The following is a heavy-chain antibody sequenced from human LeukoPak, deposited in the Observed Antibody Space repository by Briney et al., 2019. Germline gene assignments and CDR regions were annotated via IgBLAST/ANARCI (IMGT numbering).Heavy chain of an antibody. V-gene: IGHV5-51*01. CDR3: ARHVGTHYYYYYMDV. D-gene: IGHD2-15*01. CDR1: GYSFTTYW. CDR2: IYPGDSDT. Sequence: GESLQISCQGSGYSFTTYWIGWVRQMPGKGLEWMGIIYPGDSDTRYSPSFQGQVTISADKSISTAYLQWSSLKASDTAMYYCARHVGTHYYYYYMDVWGKGTTVTISS. J-gene: IGHJ6*03.